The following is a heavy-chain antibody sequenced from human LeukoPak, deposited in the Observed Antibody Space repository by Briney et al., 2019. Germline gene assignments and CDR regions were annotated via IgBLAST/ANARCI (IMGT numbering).Heavy chain of an antibody. CDR3: ASAAITGKPTNSYYYYYGMDV. V-gene: IGHV1-69*02. CDR2: IIPILGIA. J-gene: IGHJ6*02. D-gene: IGHD1-20*01. Sequence: ASVKVSCKASGGTFSSYTISWVRQAPGQGLEWMGRIIPILGIANYAQKFQGRVTITADKSTSTAYMELSSLRSEDTAVYYCASAAITGKPTNSYYYYYGMDVWGQGTTVTVSS. CDR1: GGTFSSYT.